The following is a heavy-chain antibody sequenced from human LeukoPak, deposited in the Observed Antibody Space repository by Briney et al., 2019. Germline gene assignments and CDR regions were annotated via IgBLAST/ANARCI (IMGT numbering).Heavy chain of an antibody. CDR1: GFTFSSYG. D-gene: IGHD6-13*01. J-gene: IGHJ3*02. V-gene: IGHV3-30*02. CDR3: AKDSAAAAGAFDI. Sequence: GGSLRLSCAASGFTFSSYGMRWVRQAPGKGLEWVAFIQYDGSNKYYADSVKGRFTISRDKSKNTLYLQMNSLRAEDTALYYCAKDSAAAAGAFDIWGQGTMVTVSS. CDR2: IQYDGSNK.